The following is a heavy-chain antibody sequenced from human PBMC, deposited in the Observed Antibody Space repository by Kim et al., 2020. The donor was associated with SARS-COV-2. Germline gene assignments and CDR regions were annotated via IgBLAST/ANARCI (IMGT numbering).Heavy chain of an antibody. J-gene: IGHJ6*02. D-gene: IGHD2-21*02. V-gene: IGHV1-69*13. CDR3: ARVGGGDWGDRLGSNYGMDV. CDR1: GGTFSSYA. Sequence: SVKVSCKASGGTFSSYAISWVRQAPGQGLEWMGGIIPIFGTANYAQKFQGRVTITADESTSTAYMELSSLRSEDTAVYYCARVGGGDWGDRLGSNYGMDVWGQGTTVTVSS. CDR2: IIPIFGTA.